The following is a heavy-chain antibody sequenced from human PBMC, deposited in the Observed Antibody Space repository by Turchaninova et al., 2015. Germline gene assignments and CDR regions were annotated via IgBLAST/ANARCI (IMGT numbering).Heavy chain of an antibody. CDR2: INHSGST. J-gene: IGHJ4*02. CDR3: ARGLGY. V-gene: IGHV4-34*01. Sequence: QVQLQRWGAGLLKPSETLSLTCAVYGGASSGYSGSWSRQPPGKGLEWIGEINHSGSTNYNPSLKSRVTISVDTSKNQFSLKLSSVTAADTAVYYCARGLGYWGQGTLVTVSS. CDR1: GGASSGYS.